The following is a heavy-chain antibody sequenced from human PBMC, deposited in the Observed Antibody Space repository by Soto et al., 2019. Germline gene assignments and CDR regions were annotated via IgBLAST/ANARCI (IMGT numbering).Heavy chain of an antibody. J-gene: IGHJ4*02. CDR3: AKDRRADYYDSSGAHFDY. CDR1: GYTFSSYG. Sequence: PGGSLRLSCADSGYTFSSYGMHWVRQAPGKGLEWVAVISYDGSNKYYADSVKGRFTISRDNSKNTLYLQMNSLRAEDTAVYYCAKDRRADYYDSSGAHFDYWGQGTLVTVSS. CDR2: ISYDGSNK. D-gene: IGHD3-22*01. V-gene: IGHV3-30*18.